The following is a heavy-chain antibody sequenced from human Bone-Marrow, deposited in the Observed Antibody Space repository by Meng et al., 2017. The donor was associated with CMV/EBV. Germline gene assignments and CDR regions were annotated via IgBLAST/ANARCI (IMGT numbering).Heavy chain of an antibody. CDR3: TLGYCSSTSCYVTDYYYYGMDV. Sequence: GESLKISCAASGFTFSSYWMSWVRQAPGKGLVWVSRINSDGSSTSYADSVKGRFTISRDNAKNTLYLQMNSLRAEDTAVYYCTLGYCSSTSCYVTDYYYYGMDVWGQGTTVTVSS. J-gene: IGHJ6*02. V-gene: IGHV3-74*01. CDR2: INSDGSST. D-gene: IGHD2-2*01. CDR1: GFTFSSYW.